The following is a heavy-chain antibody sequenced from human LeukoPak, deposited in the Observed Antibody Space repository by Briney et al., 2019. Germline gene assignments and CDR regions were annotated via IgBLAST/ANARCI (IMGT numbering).Heavy chain of an antibody. CDR2: IYTSGST. Sequence: PSETLSLTCTVSGGSISSGSYYWRWIRQPAGKGLEWIGRIYTSGSTNYNPSLKSRVTISVDTSKNQFSLKLSSVTAADTAVYYCASATYCSSTSCYQEFYYGMDVWGQGTTVTVSS. D-gene: IGHD2-2*01. CDR1: GGSISSGSYY. CDR3: ASATYCSSTSCYQEFYYGMDV. V-gene: IGHV4-61*02. J-gene: IGHJ6*02.